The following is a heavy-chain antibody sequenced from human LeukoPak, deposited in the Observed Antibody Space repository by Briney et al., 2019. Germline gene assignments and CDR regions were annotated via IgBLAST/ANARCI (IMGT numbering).Heavy chain of an antibody. CDR3: ARVRRDGYNSLDY. V-gene: IGHV4-59*01. Sequence: SETLSLTCTVSGGSITSYYWSWIRQPPGKGLECIGYIYYSGSTYYNLSLKSRVTISVDTSKNQFSLKLSSVTAADTAVYYCARVRRDGYNSLDYWGQGTLVTVSS. CDR2: IYYSGST. J-gene: IGHJ4*02. D-gene: IGHD5-24*01. CDR1: GGSITSYY.